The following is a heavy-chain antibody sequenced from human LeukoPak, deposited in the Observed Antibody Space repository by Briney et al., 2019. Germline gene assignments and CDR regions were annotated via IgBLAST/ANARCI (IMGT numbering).Heavy chain of an antibody. CDR3: AKSGYNRFDY. V-gene: IGHV3-23*01. J-gene: IGHJ4*02. Sequence: GGSLRLSCAASGFTFSSYAMSWVRQAPGKGLEWASAISGSGGSTYYADSVKGRFTISGDNSRNTLFLQMNSLRAEDTAVYYCAKSGYNRFDYWGQGTRVTVSS. CDR1: GFTFSSYA. D-gene: IGHD5-24*01. CDR2: ISGSGGST.